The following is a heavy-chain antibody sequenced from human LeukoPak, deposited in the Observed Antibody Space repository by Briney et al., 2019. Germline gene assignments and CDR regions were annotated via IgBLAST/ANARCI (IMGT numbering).Heavy chain of an antibody. Sequence: GGSLRLSCAASGFTFDDYAMHWVRQAPGKGLEWVSGISWNSGNIGYADSVEGRFTISRDNAKNSLYLQMNSLRAEDTALYYCAKAYSSSWYEGEYFDYWGQGTLVTVSS. V-gene: IGHV3-9*01. D-gene: IGHD6-13*01. J-gene: IGHJ4*02. CDR1: GFTFDDYA. CDR3: AKAYSSSWYEGEYFDY. CDR2: ISWNSGNI.